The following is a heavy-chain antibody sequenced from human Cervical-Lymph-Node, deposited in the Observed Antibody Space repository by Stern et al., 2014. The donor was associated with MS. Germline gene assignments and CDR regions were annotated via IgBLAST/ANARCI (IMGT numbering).Heavy chain of an antibody. CDR2: ISGSGGST. V-gene: IGHV3-23*04. J-gene: IGHJ6*02. Sequence: EVQLVESGGGLVQPGGSLRLSCAASGFTFSSYAMSWVRQAPGKGLEWVSAISGSGGSTYYADSVKGRFTISRDNSKNTLYLQMNSLRAEDTAVYYCAKTYYDFWSGYYTGLYYYYYGMDVWGQGTTVTVSS. CDR1: GFTFSSYA. CDR3: AKTYYDFWSGYYTGLYYYYYGMDV. D-gene: IGHD3-3*01.